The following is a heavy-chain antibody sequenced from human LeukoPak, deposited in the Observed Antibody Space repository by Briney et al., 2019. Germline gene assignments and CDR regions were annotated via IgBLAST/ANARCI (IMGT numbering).Heavy chain of an antibody. CDR3: ARGGGTRGSALDLDY. CDR2: ILYSGST. J-gene: IGHJ4*02. CDR1: GGSISSYS. D-gene: IGHD3-10*01. V-gene: IGHV4-59*01. Sequence: ASETLSLTCTVSGGSISSYSWSWIRQPPGKGLEWIGYILYSGSTNYNPSLKSRVTISLDTSKNQFSLNLNSVTAADTAVYYCARGGGTRGSALDLDYWGQEPLVTVPS.